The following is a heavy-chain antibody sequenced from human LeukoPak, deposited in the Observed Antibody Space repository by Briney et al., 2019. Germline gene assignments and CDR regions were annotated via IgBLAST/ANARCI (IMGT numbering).Heavy chain of an antibody. Sequence: HPGGSLRLSCAASGFIFYSYAMHWVRQAPGRGLAYVSAITSSGSSTFYANSVKGRFTISRDNSKNTLDLQMGSLRAEDTAVYYCASYRGYFDYWGQGTLVTVSS. CDR2: ITSSGSST. D-gene: IGHD1-26*01. V-gene: IGHV3-64*01. CDR3: ASYRGYFDY. J-gene: IGHJ4*02. CDR1: GFIFYSYA.